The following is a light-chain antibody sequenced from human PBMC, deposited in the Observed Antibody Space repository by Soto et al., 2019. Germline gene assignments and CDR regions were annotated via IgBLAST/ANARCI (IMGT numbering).Light chain of an antibody. Sequence: NQMTQSPSSLSASVGDSVTITCRVSLGSGKFLAWYQQRPWKVPKLLIYGASTLQSWVPSRFSGRGSVRDFTLTISSLHPEYVATYYCQKYNSFPLTFGQGTKVALK. CDR3: QKYNSFPLT. V-gene: IGKV1-27*01. CDR1: LGSGKF. CDR2: GAS. J-gene: IGKJ1*01.